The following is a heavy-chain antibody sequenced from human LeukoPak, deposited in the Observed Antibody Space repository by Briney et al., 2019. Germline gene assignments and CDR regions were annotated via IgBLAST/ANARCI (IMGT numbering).Heavy chain of an antibody. Sequence: SETLSLTCTVSGGSINSYYWSWIRQPPGKGLEWIGEINHSGSTNYNPSLKSRVTISVDTSKNQFSLKLSSVTAADTAVYYCARGRDSSGYYYVGASSWFDPWGQGTLVTVSS. CDR3: ARGRDSSGYYYVGASSWFDP. CDR2: INHSGST. D-gene: IGHD3-22*01. V-gene: IGHV4-34*01. CDR1: GGSINSYY. J-gene: IGHJ5*02.